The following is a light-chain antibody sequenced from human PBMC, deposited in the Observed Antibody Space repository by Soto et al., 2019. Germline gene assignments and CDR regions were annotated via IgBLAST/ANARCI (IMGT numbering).Light chain of an antibody. CDR2: EVS. V-gene: IGLV2-14*01. J-gene: IGLJ1*01. CDR3: SSYSSSSTSYV. CDR1: NSDIGGNNF. Sequence: QSALTQPACVSGSPGQSITISYTGTNSDIGGNNFVSWYQQLPGKAPKFIIYEVSNRPSGVSNRFSGSKSGNTASLTISGLQAEDEADYYCSSYSSSSTSYVFGTGTKVTVL.